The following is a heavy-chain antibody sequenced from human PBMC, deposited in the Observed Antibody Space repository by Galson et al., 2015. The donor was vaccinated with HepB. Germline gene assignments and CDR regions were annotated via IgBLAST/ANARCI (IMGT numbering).Heavy chain of an antibody. J-gene: IGHJ6*02. Sequence: SLRLSCAASGFTFSSFAMSWVRQAPGKGLEWVSGISVSGGGTYYADSVKGHFTISRDNSKNTLYLQMNTLRAEDTAVYYCVKGGAGSYYYYVMDVWGQGTTVTVSS. CDR1: GFTFSSFA. CDR2: ISVSGGGT. D-gene: IGHD3-10*02. CDR3: VKGGAGSYYYYVMDV. V-gene: IGHV3-23*01.